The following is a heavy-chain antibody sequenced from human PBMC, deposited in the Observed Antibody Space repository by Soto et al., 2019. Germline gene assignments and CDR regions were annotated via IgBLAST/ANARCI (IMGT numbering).Heavy chain of an antibody. Sequence: QVQVVQSGAEVKKPGSSVKVSCKVSGGIFTNNAISWVRQAPDQGLEWLGGVIPLFDTAYYAQIFRGRLRISADGATTPAYMELSGLTSADTAVYFCATGGHNDGYNFYHGMDVWGQGTTVTVS. CDR3: ATGGHNDGYNFYHGMDV. CDR1: GGIFTNNA. J-gene: IGHJ6*02. CDR2: VIPLFDTA. V-gene: IGHV1-69*01. D-gene: IGHD3-16*01.